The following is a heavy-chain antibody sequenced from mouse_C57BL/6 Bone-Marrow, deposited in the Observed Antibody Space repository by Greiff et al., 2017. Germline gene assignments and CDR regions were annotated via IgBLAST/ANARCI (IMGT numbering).Heavy chain of an antibody. Sequence: QVQLQQSGAELVMPGASVKLSCKASGYTFTSYWMHWVKQRPGQGLEWIGEIDPSDSYTNYNQKFKGKSTLTVDKSSSTAYMQLSSLTSEDSAVYYCARDDGSSYSWYFDVWGTGTTVTVSS. V-gene: IGHV1-69*01. J-gene: IGHJ1*03. D-gene: IGHD1-1*01. CDR1: GYTFTSYW. CDR3: ARDDGSSYSWYFDV. CDR2: IDPSDSYT.